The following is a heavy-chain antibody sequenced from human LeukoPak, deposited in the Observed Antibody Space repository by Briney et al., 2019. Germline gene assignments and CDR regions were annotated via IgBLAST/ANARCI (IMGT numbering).Heavy chain of an antibody. V-gene: IGHV3-30*02. J-gene: IGHJ4*02. CDR3: AKDAPPGYFDY. D-gene: IGHD3-10*01. CDR1: GFTLTSYG. CDR2: IWYDGSKK. Sequence: GGSLRLSCAASGFTLTSYGMHWVRQAPGKGLEWVAVIWYDGSKKYYTDSVKGRFTISRDNSKNTLYLQMNSLRAEDTAVYYCAKDAPPGYFDYWGQGTLVTVSS.